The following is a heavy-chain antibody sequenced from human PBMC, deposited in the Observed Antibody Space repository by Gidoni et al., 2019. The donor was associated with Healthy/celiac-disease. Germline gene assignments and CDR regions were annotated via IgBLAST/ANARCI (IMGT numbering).Heavy chain of an antibody. V-gene: IGHV4-34*01. CDR2: VNHSGST. Sequence: QVQLQQWGAGLLRPSGTMSLACAVYRGSVSGYYWSWIRQPPGQGLEWIGEVNHSGSTNYNPSLKSRVTISVDTPKNQFSLKLSSVTAADTAVYYCAREGGYSSPSADYWGQGTLVTVSS. J-gene: IGHJ4*02. CDR1: RGSVSGYY. CDR3: AREGGYSSPSADY. D-gene: IGHD6-6*01.